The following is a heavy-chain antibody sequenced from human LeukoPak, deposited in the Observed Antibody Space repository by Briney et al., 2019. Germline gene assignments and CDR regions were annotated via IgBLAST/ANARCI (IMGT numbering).Heavy chain of an antibody. CDR2: ISGSGGSI. CDR3: AKTRGGVVATTSDY. Sequence: GSPRLSCAASGFIFSSHAMSWVRQAPGKGVEGVSVISGSGGSIYDADSVKGRFTISRDNYKNTLFLQMNSLKVEDKAVYYCAKTRGGVVATTSDYWGQGTLVTVSS. CDR1: GFIFSSHA. V-gene: IGHV3-23*01. J-gene: IGHJ4*02. D-gene: IGHD5-12*01.